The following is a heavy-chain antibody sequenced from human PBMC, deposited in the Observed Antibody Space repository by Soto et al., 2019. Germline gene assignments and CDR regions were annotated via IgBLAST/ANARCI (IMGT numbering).Heavy chain of an antibody. CDR3: TRHPLTYYYDSSGSPSAFDI. Sequence: GGSLRLSCTASGFTFGDYAMSWVRQAPGKGLEWVGFIRSKAYGGTTEYAASVKGRFTISRDDSKSIAYLQMNSLKTEDTAVYYCTRHPLTYYYDSSGSPSAFDIWGQGTMVTVSS. CDR2: IRSKAYGGTT. CDR1: GFTFGDYA. J-gene: IGHJ3*02. V-gene: IGHV3-49*04. D-gene: IGHD3-22*01.